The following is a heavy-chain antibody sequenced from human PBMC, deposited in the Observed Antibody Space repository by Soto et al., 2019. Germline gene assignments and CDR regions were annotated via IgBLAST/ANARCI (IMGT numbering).Heavy chain of an antibody. CDR2: INPNSGGT. J-gene: IGHJ6*02. CDR3: ARGMTDYDFWSGYWFNYYYGMDV. Sequence: ASVKVSCKASGYTFTGYYMNWVRQAPGQGLEWMGWINPNSGGTNYAQKFQGRVTMTRDTSISTAYMELSRLRSDDTAVYYCARGMTDYDFWSGYWFNYYYGMDVLGQGTTVTVSS. CDR1: GYTFTGYY. V-gene: IGHV1-2*02. D-gene: IGHD3-3*01.